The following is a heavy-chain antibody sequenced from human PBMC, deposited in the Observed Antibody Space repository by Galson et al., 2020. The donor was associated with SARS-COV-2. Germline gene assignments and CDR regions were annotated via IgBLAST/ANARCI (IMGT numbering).Heavy chain of an antibody. J-gene: IGHJ4*02. CDR3: ARTYRGGQLVSFDY. CDR1: GGSISSSSYY. V-gene: IGHV4-39*07. Sequence: SETLSLTCTVSGGSISSSSYYWGWIRQPPGKGLEWIGSIYYSGSTYYHPALKSRVTISVDTSKNQFSLKLSSVTAADTAVYYCARTYRGGQLVSFDYWGQGTLVTVSS. CDR2: IYYSGST. D-gene: IGHD6-6*01.